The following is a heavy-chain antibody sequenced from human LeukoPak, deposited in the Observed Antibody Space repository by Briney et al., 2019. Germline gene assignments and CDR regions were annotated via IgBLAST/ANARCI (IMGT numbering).Heavy chain of an antibody. D-gene: IGHD6-25*01. CDR3: AKGPWYGSATGEDF. V-gene: IGHV3-53*05. J-gene: IGHJ4*02. CDR2: IYSGGST. CDR1: GFTVSSNY. Sequence: PGGSLRLSCAASGFTVSSNYMSWVRQAPGKGLEWVSVIYSGGSTYYADSVKGRFTISRDNSENTLFLQMNSLRGEDTAVYYCAKGPWYGSATGEDFWGQGTLVTVSS.